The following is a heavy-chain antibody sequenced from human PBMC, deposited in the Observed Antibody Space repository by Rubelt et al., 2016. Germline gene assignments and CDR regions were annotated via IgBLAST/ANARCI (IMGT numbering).Heavy chain of an antibody. CDR2: IIPILGMA. Sequence: QVQLVQSGAEVKKPGASVKVSCKASGGTFSSYAISWVRQAPGQGLEWMGRIIPILGMANYAKKLPGRVTITADKSTSTAYMELSSLRSEDTAVYYCARDQDYGDNSSPDYWGQGTLVTVSS. J-gene: IGHJ4*02. D-gene: IGHD4-17*01. CDR1: GGTFSSYA. V-gene: IGHV1-69*04. CDR3: ARDQDYGDNSSPDY.